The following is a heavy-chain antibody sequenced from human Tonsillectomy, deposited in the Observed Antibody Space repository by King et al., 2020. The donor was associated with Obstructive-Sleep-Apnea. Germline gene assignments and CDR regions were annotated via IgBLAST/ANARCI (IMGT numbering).Heavy chain of an antibody. CDR3: ARDILWFGDDRWFDP. D-gene: IGHD3-10*01. CDR1: GFTFSSYW. V-gene: IGHV3-7*03. J-gene: IGHJ5*02. CDR2: IKKDGSEK. Sequence: VQLVESGGGLVQPGGSLRLSCAASGFTFSSYWMSWVRQAPGKGLEWGANIKKDGSEKYYVDSVKGRFTISRDNAKNSLYLQMNSLRAEDTAVYYCARDILWFGDDRWFDPWGQGTLVTVSS.